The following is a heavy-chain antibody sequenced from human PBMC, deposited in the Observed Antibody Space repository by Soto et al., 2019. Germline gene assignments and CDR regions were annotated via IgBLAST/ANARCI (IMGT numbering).Heavy chain of an antibody. D-gene: IGHD4-17*01. V-gene: IGHV4-31*03. CDR1: GGSISSGGYY. CDR2: IYYSGST. J-gene: IGHJ6*03. Sequence: QVQLQESGPGLVKPSQTLSLTCTVSGGSISSGGYYWSWIRQHPGKGLEWIGYIYYSGSTYYNPSLKSRVTISVDTSKNQFSLKLSSVTAADTAVYDCARVATVTTSDYYYMDVWGKGTTVTVSS. CDR3: ARVATVTTSDYYYMDV.